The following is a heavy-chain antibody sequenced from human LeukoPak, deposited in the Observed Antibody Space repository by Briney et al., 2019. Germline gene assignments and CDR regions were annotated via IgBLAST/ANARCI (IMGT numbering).Heavy chain of an antibody. D-gene: IGHD3-10*01. Sequence: PGGALRLTCAASGCILSSSAISWLRQPPPKGLDRVSSISCNYGSTHYAHSLKDRLTISRDNSNKTLYLQMNSQRADDKPVYYCPKLWSGYFYFDYWRQGTLVIVSS. CDR1: GCILSSSA. CDR2: ISCNYGST. V-gene: IGHV3-23*01. CDR3: PKLWSGYFYFDY. J-gene: IGHJ4*02.